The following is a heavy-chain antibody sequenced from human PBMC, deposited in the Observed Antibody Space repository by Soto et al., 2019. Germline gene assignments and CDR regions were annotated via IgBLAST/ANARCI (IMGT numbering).Heavy chain of an antibody. V-gene: IGHV3-23*01. J-gene: IGHJ4*02. D-gene: IGHD6-19*01. CDR3: ARATFPPSHSSGWYPDY. CDR1: GFSFNVYA. Sequence: VELLQSGGGMVKPGGSLRLSCAASGFSFNVYAMDWVRQAPGKGLEWVAALSSSGTYAFYADSVKGRFTISRDTANNLYLQMDSLRDDDTAVDYCARATFPPSHSSGWYPDYWGQGAPVTVSS. CDR2: LSSSGTYA.